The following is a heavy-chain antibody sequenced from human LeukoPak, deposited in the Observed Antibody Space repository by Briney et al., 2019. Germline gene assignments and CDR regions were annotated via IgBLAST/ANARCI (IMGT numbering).Heavy chain of an antibody. CDR1: GGSFSGYY. Sequence: SETLSLTCAVYGGSFSGYYWSWIRQPPGKGLEWIGEINHSGSTNYNPSLKSRVTISVDTSKNQFSLKLSSVTAADTAVYYCARETVVVVAAPPWFDPWGQGTLVTVSS. D-gene: IGHD2-15*01. CDR3: ARETVVVVAAPPWFDP. CDR2: INHSGST. V-gene: IGHV4-34*01. J-gene: IGHJ5*02.